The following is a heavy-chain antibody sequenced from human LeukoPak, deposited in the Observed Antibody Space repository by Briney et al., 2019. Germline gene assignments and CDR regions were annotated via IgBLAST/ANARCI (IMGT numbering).Heavy chain of an antibody. V-gene: IGHV1-69*05. D-gene: IGHD3-3*01. CDR3: ARGIGDFWSGYYEYYFDY. CDR1: GGTFSSYA. CDR2: IIPIFGTA. Sequence: RASVKVSCKASGGTFSSYAISWVRQAPGQGLEWMGRIIPIFGTANYAQKCQGRVTITTDESTSTAYMELSSLRSEDTAVYYCARGIGDFWSGYYEYYFDYWGQGTLVTVSS. J-gene: IGHJ4*02.